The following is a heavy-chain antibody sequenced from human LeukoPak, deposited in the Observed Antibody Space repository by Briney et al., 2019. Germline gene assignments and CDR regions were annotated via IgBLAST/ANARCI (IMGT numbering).Heavy chain of an antibody. CDR1: GFTFSSYG. CDR2: IWYDGSNK. J-gene: IGHJ4*02. V-gene: IGHV3-33*01. CDR3: ARAYYDFWSGSDPIDY. Sequence: PGGSLRLSCAASGFTFSSYGMHWVRQAPGKGLEWVAVIWYDGSNKYYADSVKGRFTISGDNSKNTLYLQMNSLRTEDTAVYYCARAYYDFWSGSDPIDYWGQGTLVTVSS. D-gene: IGHD3-3*01.